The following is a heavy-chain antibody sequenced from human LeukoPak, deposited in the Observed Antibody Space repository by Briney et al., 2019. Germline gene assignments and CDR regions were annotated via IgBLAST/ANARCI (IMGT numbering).Heavy chain of an antibody. V-gene: IGHV3-23*01. D-gene: IGHD3-10*01. CDR2: LSTSGAAT. J-gene: IGHJ4*02. Sequence: GGSLRLSCAASGFTFSDYYMSWIRQAPGKGLEWVSTLSTSGAATYYADSVKGRFTISRDNSHNTLYLQMNSLRAEDTAVYYCAKKGCWFGDYSYYFDYWGQGALVTVSS. CDR3: AKKGCWFGDYSYYFDY. CDR1: GFTFSDYY.